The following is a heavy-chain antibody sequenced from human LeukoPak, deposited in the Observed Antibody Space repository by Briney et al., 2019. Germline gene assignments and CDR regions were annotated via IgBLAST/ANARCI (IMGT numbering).Heavy chain of an antibody. D-gene: IGHD5-18*01. CDR1: GGSISSYY. Sequence: SETLSLTCTVSGGSISSYYWSWIRQPAGKGLEWIGRIYPSGSTNYNPSLKSRVTTSVDTSKNQFSLKLTSVTAADTAVYYCARGLEYSYGYQFDFWGQGTLVTVSS. V-gene: IGHV4-4*07. CDR3: ARGLEYSYGYQFDF. CDR2: IYPSGST. J-gene: IGHJ4*02.